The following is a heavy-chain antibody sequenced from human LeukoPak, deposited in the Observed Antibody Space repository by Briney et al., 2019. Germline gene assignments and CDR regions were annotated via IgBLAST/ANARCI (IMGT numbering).Heavy chain of an antibody. Sequence: ASVKVSCKASGYTFTGYYMHWVRQAPGQGREWMGWINPNSGGTNYAQKFQGRVTMTRDTSISTAYMELSRLRSDDTAVYYCARAIAAAGTDWFDPWGQGTLVTVSS. J-gene: IGHJ5*02. D-gene: IGHD6-13*01. CDR3: ARAIAAAGTDWFDP. V-gene: IGHV1-2*02. CDR1: GYTFTGYY. CDR2: INPNSGGT.